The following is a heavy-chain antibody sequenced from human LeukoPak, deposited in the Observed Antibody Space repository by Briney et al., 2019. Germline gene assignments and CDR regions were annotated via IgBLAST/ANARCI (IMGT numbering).Heavy chain of an antibody. CDR3: ARGRLRKLRYFDP. D-gene: IGHD3-9*01. V-gene: IGHV4-34*01. J-gene: IGHJ5*02. Sequence: SETLSLTCAVYGGSFSGYYWSWIRQPPGKGLEWIGEINHSGSTNYNPSLKSRVTISVDTSKNQFSLKLSSVTAADTAVYYCARGRLRKLRYFDPWGQGTLVTVSS. CDR2: INHSGST. CDR1: GGSFSGYY.